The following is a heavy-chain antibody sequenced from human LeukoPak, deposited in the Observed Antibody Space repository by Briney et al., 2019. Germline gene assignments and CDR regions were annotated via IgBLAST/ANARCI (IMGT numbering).Heavy chain of an antibody. J-gene: IGHJ4*02. CDR3: TRLLFDY. V-gene: IGHV3-9*01. CDR2: ISWNSGSI. Sequence: GGSLRLSCAASGFSFDECAMHWVRQAPGKGLEWVSGISWNSGSIGYADSVKGRFTISRDNAKNSLYLQMNSLKTEDTAVYYCTRLLFDYWGQGTLVTVSS. D-gene: IGHD3-10*01. CDR1: GFSFDECA.